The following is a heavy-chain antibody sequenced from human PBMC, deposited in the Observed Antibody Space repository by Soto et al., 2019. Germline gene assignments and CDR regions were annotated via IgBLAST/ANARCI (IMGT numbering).Heavy chain of an antibody. J-gene: IGHJ6*02. V-gene: IGHV4-39*01. CDR1: GGSISSSSYY. D-gene: IGHD5-18*01. CDR2: IYYSGST. Sequence: QLQLQESGPGLVKPSETLSLTCTVSGGSISSSSYYWGWIRQPPGKGLEWIGSIYYSGSTYYNPSLKSRVTISVDTSKNQFSLKLSSVTAADTAVYYCARHIELDWGIQLWFYDYYYGMDVWGQGTTVTVSS. CDR3: ARHIELDWGIQLWFYDYYYGMDV.